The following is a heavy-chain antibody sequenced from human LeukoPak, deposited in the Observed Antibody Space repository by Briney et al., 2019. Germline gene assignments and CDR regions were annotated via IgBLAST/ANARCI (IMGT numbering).Heavy chain of an antibody. J-gene: IGHJ6*03. D-gene: IGHD3-9*01. V-gene: IGHV3-30*04. CDR3: AKIGNDNIYYYMDV. Sequence: PGGSLRLSCAASGFTFSSYAMHWVRQAPGKGLEWVAVISYDGSNKYYADSVKGRFTISRDNSKNTLYLQMNSLGAEDTAVYYCAKIGNDNIYYYMDVWGKGTTVTVSS. CDR1: GFTFSSYA. CDR2: ISYDGSNK.